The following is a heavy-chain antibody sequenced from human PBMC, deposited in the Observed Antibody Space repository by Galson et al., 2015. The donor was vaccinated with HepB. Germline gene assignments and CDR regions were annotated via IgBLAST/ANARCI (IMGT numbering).Heavy chain of an antibody. CDR1: GLTVSSNY. J-gene: IGHJ4*02. V-gene: IGHV3-66*01. CDR2: LYSSGTT. CDR3: ARGNSSWYFSCFDY. Sequence: SLRLSCAASGLTVSSNYMSWVRQAPGKGLEWVSILYSSGTTFYADSVKGRFTISRDNAKNSLYLQMNSLRAEDTAVYYCARGNSSWYFSCFDYWGQGTLVTVSS. D-gene: IGHD6-13*01.